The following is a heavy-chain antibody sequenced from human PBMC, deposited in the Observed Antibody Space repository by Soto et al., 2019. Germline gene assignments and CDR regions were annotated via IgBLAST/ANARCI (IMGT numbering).Heavy chain of an antibody. V-gene: IGHV3-30*18. D-gene: IGHD3-22*01. CDR3: AKDLFWNYYDSSGYYPREYYYYGMDV. Sequence: QVQLVESGGGVVQPGRSLRLSCAASGFTFSSYGMHWVRQAPGKGLEWVAVISYDGSNKYYADSVKGRFTISRDNSKNTLYLQMNSLRAEDTAVYYCAKDLFWNYYDSSGYYPREYYYYGMDVWGQGTTVTVSS. CDR2: ISYDGSNK. J-gene: IGHJ6*02. CDR1: GFTFSSYG.